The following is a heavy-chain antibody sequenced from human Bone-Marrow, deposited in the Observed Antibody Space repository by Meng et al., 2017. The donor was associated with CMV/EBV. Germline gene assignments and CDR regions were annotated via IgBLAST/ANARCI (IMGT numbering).Heavy chain of an antibody. J-gene: IGHJ3*02. Sequence: SETLSLTSTVSGGSISSYYWSWIRQPPGKGLEWIGYIYYSGSTNYNPSLKSRVTISVDTSKNQFSLKLSSVTAADTAVYYCARETYCSSTSCYTKDGAFDIWGQGTMVTVSS. V-gene: IGHV4-59*01. CDR1: GGSISSYY. CDR3: ARETYCSSTSCYTKDGAFDI. D-gene: IGHD2-2*02. CDR2: IYYSGST.